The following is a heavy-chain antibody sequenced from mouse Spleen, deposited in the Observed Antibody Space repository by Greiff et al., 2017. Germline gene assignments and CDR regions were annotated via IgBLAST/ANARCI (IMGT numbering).Heavy chain of an antibody. Sequence: QVQLQQPGAELVRPGASVTLSCKASGYTFTDYEMHWVKQTPVHGLEWIGAIDPETGGTAYNQKFKGKAILTADKSSSTAYMELRSLTSEDSAVYYCTRNYGSSYWYFDVWGAGTTVTVSS. CDR1: GYTFTDYE. CDR2: IDPETGGT. J-gene: IGHJ1*01. V-gene: IGHV1-15*01. D-gene: IGHD1-1*01. CDR3: TRNYGSSYWYFDV.